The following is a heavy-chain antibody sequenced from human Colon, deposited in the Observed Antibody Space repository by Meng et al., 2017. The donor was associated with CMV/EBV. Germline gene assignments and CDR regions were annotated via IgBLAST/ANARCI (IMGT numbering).Heavy chain of an antibody. CDR1: GGSVSSGAFH. CDR2: TGDSGTT. Sequence: VYGGSVSSGAFHWSWIRQHPGKGLEWIGHTGDSGTTYYNPSLESRVSISVDTFKNQFSLKVNSVTAADTAVYYCAGYYVGRGGQGPWGQGTLVTVSS. CDR3: AGYYVGRGGQGP. J-gene: IGHJ5*02. V-gene: IGHV4-31*02. D-gene: IGHD3-10*02.